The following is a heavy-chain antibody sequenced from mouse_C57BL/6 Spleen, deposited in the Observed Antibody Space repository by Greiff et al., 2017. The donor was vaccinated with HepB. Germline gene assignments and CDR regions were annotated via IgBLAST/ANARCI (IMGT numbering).Heavy chain of an antibody. CDR2: IDPSDSYT. CDR3: ALRDAMDY. Sequence: VQLQQPGAELVRPGTSVKLSCKASGYTFTSYWMHWVKQRPGQGLEWIGVIDPSDSYTNYNQKFKGKATLTVDTSSSTAYMQLSSLTSEDSAVYYCALRDAMDYWGQGTSVTVSS. CDR1: GYTFTSYW. J-gene: IGHJ4*01. V-gene: IGHV1-59*01.